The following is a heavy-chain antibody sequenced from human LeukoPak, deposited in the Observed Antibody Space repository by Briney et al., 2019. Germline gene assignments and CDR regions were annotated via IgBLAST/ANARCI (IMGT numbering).Heavy chain of an antibody. CDR1: GFTFSSYA. V-gene: IGHV3-30-3*01. J-gene: IGHJ6*03. CDR3: ARDPSGSYYYYMDV. CDR2: ISYDGSNK. D-gene: IGHD3-10*01. Sequence: GGSLRLSCAASGFTFSSYAMHWVRQAPGKGLEWVAVISYDGSNKYYADSAKGRFTISRDNSKNTLYLQMNSLRAEDTAVYYCARDPSGSYYYYMDVWGKGTTVTVSS.